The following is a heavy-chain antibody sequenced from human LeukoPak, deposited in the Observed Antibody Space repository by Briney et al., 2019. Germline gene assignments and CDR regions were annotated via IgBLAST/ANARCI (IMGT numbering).Heavy chain of an antibody. J-gene: IGHJ3*02. CDR3: AATLVRGVDAFDI. CDR2: INPNSGGT. Sequence: GASVKVSCKASGYTFTGYYMHWVRQAPGQGLEWMGWINPNSGGTNYAQKFQGWVTMTRDTSISTAYMELSRLRSDDTAVYYCAATLVRGVDAFDIWGQGTTVTVSS. CDR1: GYTFTGYY. V-gene: IGHV1-2*04. D-gene: IGHD3-10*01.